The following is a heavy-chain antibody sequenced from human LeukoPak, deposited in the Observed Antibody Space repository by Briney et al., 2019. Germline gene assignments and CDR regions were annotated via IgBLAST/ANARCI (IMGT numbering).Heavy chain of an antibody. Sequence: ASVKVSCKASGYTFTSYAITWVRQAPGQGLEWMGWISAYNGNTNYAQNLQGRVTMTTNTSTSTAYMELRSLRSDDTAMYYCARMEMATAIFDYWGQGTLVTVSS. V-gene: IGHV1-18*01. J-gene: IGHJ4*02. CDR2: ISAYNGNT. D-gene: IGHD5-24*01. CDR3: ARMEMATAIFDY. CDR1: GYTFTSYA.